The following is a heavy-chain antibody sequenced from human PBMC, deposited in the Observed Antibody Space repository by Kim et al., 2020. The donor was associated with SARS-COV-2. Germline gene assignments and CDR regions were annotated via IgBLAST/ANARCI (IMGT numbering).Heavy chain of an antibody. CDR3: ARVPFFGYGMDV. D-gene: IGHD3-3*01. Sequence: YYSPSLKSRVTISVDTSKNQFSLKLSSVTAADTAVYYCARVPFFGYGMDVWGQGTTVTVSS. J-gene: IGHJ6*02. V-gene: IGHV4-31*02.